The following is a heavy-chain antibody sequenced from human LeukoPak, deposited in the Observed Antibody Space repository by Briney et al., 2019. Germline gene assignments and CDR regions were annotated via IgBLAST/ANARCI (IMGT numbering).Heavy chain of an antibody. CDR2: INPNSGGT. J-gene: IGHJ3*02. Sequence: ASVKVSCKASGYTFTGCYMHWVRQAPGQGLEWMGWINPNSGGTNYAQKFQGWVTMTRDTSISTANMELSRLRSDDTAVYYCARFVDDYGDTGNAFDIWGQGTMVTVSS. CDR1: GYTFTGCY. D-gene: IGHD4-17*01. V-gene: IGHV1-2*04. CDR3: ARFVDDYGDTGNAFDI.